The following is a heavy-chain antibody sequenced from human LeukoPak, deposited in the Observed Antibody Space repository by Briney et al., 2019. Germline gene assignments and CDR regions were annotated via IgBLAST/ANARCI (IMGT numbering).Heavy chain of an antibody. CDR1: GFTLSSYA. Sequence: GGSLRLSCAASGFTLSSYAMSWVRQAPGKGLEWVSSISASGGSTNYADSVKGRFTISRDNSKNTLYLQMNSLRAEDTAVYYCAKDPPMGQWVPTVWGQGTLVTVSS. CDR3: AKDPPMGQWVPTV. V-gene: IGHV3-23*01. J-gene: IGHJ4*02. D-gene: IGHD1-26*01. CDR2: ISASGGST.